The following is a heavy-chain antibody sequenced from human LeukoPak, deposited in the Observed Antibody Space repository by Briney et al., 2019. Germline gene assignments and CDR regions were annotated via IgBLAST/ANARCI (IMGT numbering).Heavy chain of an antibody. V-gene: IGHV5-51*01. D-gene: IGHD6-13*01. J-gene: IGHJ4*02. CDR2: IYPGGSDT. CDR3: ARRGSSWYGIDY. Sequence: GALLKISCTCSGYCFTSYWIWCGRQLPGKGLEWSGIIYPGGSDTNYSPSFQDQVTISADKSISTAYLQWSSLKASDAAMYYCARRGSSWYGIDYWGQGTLVTVSS. CDR1: GYCFTSYW.